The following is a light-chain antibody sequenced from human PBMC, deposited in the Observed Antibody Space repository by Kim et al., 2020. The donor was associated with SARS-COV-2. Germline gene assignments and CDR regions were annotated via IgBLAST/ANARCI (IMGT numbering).Light chain of an antibody. CDR1: QKIDSW. CDR2: KAS. Sequence: ESVGDRVTSTCRASQKIDSWLAWYQQKPGKAPNLLIYKASSLQSGVPSRFSGSGSGTEFTLTISSLQPEDFATYYCQQYSSYSQTFGQGTKVDIK. V-gene: IGKV1-5*03. J-gene: IGKJ1*01. CDR3: QQYSSYSQT.